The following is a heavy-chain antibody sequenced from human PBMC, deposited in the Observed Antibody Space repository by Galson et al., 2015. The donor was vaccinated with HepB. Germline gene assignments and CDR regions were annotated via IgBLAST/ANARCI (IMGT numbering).Heavy chain of an antibody. V-gene: IGHV3-30*02. CDR1: GFSFSRHG. CDR3: ARDRHYGSGTYHGTGIDY. Sequence: SLRLSCAASGFSFSRHGMHWVRQAPGKGLEWMAFIRYDGAIKNYADSEKGRFTISRDNSKNTLYLQMSGLRPEDTAVYYCARDRHYGSGTYHGTGIDYCGQGTLVTVAS. D-gene: IGHD3-10*01. CDR2: IRYDGAIK. J-gene: IGHJ4*02.